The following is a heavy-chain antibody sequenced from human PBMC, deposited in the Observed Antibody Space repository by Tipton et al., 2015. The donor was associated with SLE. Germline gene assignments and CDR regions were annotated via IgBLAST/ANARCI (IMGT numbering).Heavy chain of an antibody. CDR3: ARGESYFYFYKDV. J-gene: IGHJ6*03. V-gene: IGHV5-51*03. Sequence: QLVQSGEEVKKSGESLTISCKASGYNFSTYWIGWVRQMPGKGLELMGMIYPGDSHTIYSPSFQGQVTMSADKSISTAFLRWGSLKASDTAMYYCARGESYFYFYKDVWGKGTTVTVSS. CDR1: GYNFSTYW. CDR2: IYPGDSHT.